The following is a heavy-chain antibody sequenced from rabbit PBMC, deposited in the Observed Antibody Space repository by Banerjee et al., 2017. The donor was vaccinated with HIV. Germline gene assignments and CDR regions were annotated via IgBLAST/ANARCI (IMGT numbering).Heavy chain of an antibody. CDR2: IYAGGSGIT. J-gene: IGHJ4*01. Sequence: QEQLVESGGGLVQPEGSLTLTCTAPGFSFSSSYWICWVRQAPGKGLEWIACIYAGGSGITYYATWAKGRFTISRTSSTTVTLQMTSLTAADTATYFCARDLAGVIGWNFNLWGPGTLVTVS. V-gene: IGHV1S45*01. CDR1: GFSFSSSYW. CDR3: ARDLAGVIGWNFNL. D-gene: IGHD4-1*01.